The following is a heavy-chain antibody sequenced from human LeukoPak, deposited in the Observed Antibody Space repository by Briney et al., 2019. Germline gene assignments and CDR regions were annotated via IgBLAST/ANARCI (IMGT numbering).Heavy chain of an antibody. V-gene: IGHV3-49*04. J-gene: IGHJ4*02. D-gene: IGHD5-12*01. CDR2: TRSKAYGGAS. Sequence: GRSLRLSCIPSGFIFGDYAINWVRQAPGEGLQWVGCTRSKAYGGASLYAAAVRGRFTISRDDSTSIAYLQMDSLKTEDTAIYYCTRGMRIGYDYLNYFGHWAQGSLVTVSS. CDR1: GFIFGDYA. CDR3: TRGMRIGYDYLNYFGH.